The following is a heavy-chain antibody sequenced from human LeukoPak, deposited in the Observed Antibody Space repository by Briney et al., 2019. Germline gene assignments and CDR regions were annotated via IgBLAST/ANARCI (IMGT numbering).Heavy chain of an antibody. Sequence: SVKVSCKASGGTFSSYAISWVRQAPGQGLEWMGGIIPIFGTANYAQKFQGRVTITTDESTSTAYMELSSLRSEDTAVYYCARGTGGLNYYYYYYMDVWGKGTTVTVSS. D-gene: IGHD1-14*01. V-gene: IGHV1-69*05. J-gene: IGHJ6*03. CDR3: ARGTGGLNYYYYYYMDV. CDR2: IIPIFGTA. CDR1: GGTFSSYA.